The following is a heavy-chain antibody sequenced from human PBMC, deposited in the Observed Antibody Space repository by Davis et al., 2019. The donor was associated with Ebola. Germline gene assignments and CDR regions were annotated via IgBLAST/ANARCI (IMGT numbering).Heavy chain of an antibody. Sequence: SVKVSCKASGGTFSSYAISWVRQAPGQGLEWMGGIIPIFGTANYAQKFQGRVTITADESTSTAYRGLSSLRSEDTAVYYCARDNGDYGFDYWGQGTLVTVSS. J-gene: IGHJ4*02. V-gene: IGHV1-69*13. CDR3: ARDNGDYGFDY. CDR2: IIPIFGTA. D-gene: IGHD4-17*01. CDR1: GGTFSSYA.